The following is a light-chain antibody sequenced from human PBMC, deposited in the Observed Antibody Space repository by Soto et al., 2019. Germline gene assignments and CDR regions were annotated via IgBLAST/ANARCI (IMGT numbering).Light chain of an antibody. V-gene: IGKV1-5*01. Sequence: DIQMTQSPSTLSASVKDRDTITCRASQSISSWLAWYQQKPGKAPKLLIYDASSLESGVPSRFSGSGSGTEFTLTISSLQPDDFATYYCQQYNSYPITFGQGKRLEIK. CDR3: QQYNSYPIT. CDR2: DAS. J-gene: IGKJ5*01. CDR1: QSISSW.